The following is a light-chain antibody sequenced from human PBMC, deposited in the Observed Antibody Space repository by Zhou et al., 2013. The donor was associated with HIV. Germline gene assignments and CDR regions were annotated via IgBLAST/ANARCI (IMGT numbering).Light chain of an antibody. CDR3: QQFNSYPLT. Sequence: AIQMTQSPSSLSASVGDRVVITCRTSQDIGKDLGWYQQKPGKAPKLLIYGASSLESGVPSRFSGSGSGTDFTLTISSLQPEDFASYYCQQFNSYPLTFGPGTKVDIK. V-gene: IGKV1-6*01. CDR2: GAS. CDR1: QDIGKD. J-gene: IGKJ3*01.